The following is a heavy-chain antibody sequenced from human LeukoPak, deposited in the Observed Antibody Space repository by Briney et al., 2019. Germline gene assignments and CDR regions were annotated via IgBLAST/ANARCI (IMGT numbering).Heavy chain of an antibody. CDR1: GFTFSNYA. D-gene: IGHD2/OR15-2a*01. Sequence: GGSLRLSCAASGFTFSNYAMNWVRQAPGKGLEWVSAISGSGGDTYYADSVKGRFTTSRDNSKNTLYLQMNSLRAEDTAVYYCRYFLPHFDYWGQGTLVTVSS. J-gene: IGHJ4*02. CDR3: RYFLPHFDY. V-gene: IGHV3-23*01. CDR2: ISGSGGDT.